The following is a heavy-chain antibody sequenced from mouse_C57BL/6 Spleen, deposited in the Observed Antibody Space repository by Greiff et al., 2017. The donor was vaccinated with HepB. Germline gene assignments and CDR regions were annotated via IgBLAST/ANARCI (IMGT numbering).Heavy chain of an antibody. V-gene: IGHV1-82*01. CDR3: GRECVPSSPVWFAD. Sequence: VQLQQSGPELVKPGASVKISCKASGYAFSSSWMNWVKQRPGKGLEWIGRIYPGDGDTNYNGKFKGKATLTADKSSSKAYMQLSSLTSEYSAVYFCGRECVPSSPVWFADWGPGTLVAVSA. J-gene: IGHJ3*01. CDR1: GYAFSSSW. CDR2: IYPGDGDT. D-gene: IGHD1-1*01.